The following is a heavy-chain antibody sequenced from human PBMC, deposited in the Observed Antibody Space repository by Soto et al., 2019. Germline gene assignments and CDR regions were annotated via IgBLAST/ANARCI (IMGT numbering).Heavy chain of an antibody. V-gene: IGHV3-23*01. CDR1: GFSFDNYG. Sequence: ETLSLSCVASGFSFDNYGMSWVRQAPGEGLEWVSAIKSDGTSTYYAASVEDRFTISRDNSKNTLYLQLNSLRAEDTAVYYCAQLGLMTFSHKHYFNHWGRGTLVTVSS. D-gene: IGHD3-16*01. CDR2: IKSDGTST. J-gene: IGHJ4*02. CDR3: AQLGLMTFSHKHYFNH.